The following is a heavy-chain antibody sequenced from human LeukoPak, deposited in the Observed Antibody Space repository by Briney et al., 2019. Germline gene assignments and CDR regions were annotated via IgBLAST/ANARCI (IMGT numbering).Heavy chain of an antibody. CDR3: AKFKPRTGFDY. CDR1: GGSVTTTSFS. Sequence: SETLSLTCAVSGGSVTTTSFSWAWIRQPPGQDLEWIATISSSGEAYYHPSLMSRVTISIDTSKNQFSLDLTSVTAADTGLFYCAKFKPRTGFDYWGQGILVIVSS. CDR2: ISSSGEA. J-gene: IGHJ4*02. V-gene: IGHV4-39*01. D-gene: IGHD1-14*01.